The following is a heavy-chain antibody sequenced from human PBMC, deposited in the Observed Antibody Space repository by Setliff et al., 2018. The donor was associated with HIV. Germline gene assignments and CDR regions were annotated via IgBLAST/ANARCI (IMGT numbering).Heavy chain of an antibody. CDR2: INHSGST. J-gene: IGHJ4*02. V-gene: IGHV4-34*01. D-gene: IGHD3-10*01. CDR3: ARARGPEGYFDS. Sequence: PSETLSLTCAVYGGSFSGYYWSWIRQPPGKGLEWIGEINHSGSTNYNPSLKSRLTISVDTSKNQFSLKLSSVTAADTAVYYCARARGPEGYFDSWGQGTLVTVSS. CDR1: GGSFSGYY.